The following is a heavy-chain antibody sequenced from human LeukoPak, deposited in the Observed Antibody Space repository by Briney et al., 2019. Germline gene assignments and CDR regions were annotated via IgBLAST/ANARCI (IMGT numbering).Heavy chain of an antibody. V-gene: IGHV4-38-2*02. Sequence: PSETLSLTCTVSGYSISSGYYWGWIRQPPGKGLEWIGSIYHSGSTYYNPSLKSRVTISVDTSKNQFSLKLSSVTAADTAVYYCARGEGSGYPNWFDPWGQGTLVTVSS. D-gene: IGHD3-3*01. CDR2: IYHSGST. CDR3: ARGEGSGYPNWFDP. J-gene: IGHJ5*02. CDR1: GYSISSGYY.